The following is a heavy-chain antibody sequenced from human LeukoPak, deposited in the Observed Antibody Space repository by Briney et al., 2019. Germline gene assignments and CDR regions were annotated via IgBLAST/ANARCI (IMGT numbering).Heavy chain of an antibody. CDR3: ARHRGPSLHSSGYFDY. Sequence: PGGSLRLSCAASGFPFSGYAIHWVRQAPGKGLEWVAVISHDGTNKYYAGSVKGRFTISRDNSKNTLYLQMNSLRTEDTAVYYCARHRGPSLHSSGYFDYWGQGTLVTVSS. CDR2: ISHDGTNK. D-gene: IGHD3-22*01. J-gene: IGHJ4*02. V-gene: IGHV3-30-3*01. CDR1: GFPFSGYA.